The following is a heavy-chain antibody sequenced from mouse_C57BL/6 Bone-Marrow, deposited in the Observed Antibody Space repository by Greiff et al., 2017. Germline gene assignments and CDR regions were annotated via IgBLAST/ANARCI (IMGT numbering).Heavy chain of an antibody. Sequence: EVQGVESGGGLVKPGGSLKLSCAASGFTFSDYGMHWVRQAPEKGLEWVAYISSGSSTIYYADTVKGRFTISRDNAKNTLFLQMTSLRSEDTAMYYCARPGIYYDYDGYFDYWGQGTTLTVSS. J-gene: IGHJ2*01. CDR2: ISSGSSTI. V-gene: IGHV5-17*01. D-gene: IGHD2-4*01. CDR1: GFTFSDYG. CDR3: ARPGIYYDYDGYFDY.